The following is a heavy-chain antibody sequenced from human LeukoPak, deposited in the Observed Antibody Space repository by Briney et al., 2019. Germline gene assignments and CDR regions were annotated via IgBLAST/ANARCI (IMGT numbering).Heavy chain of an antibody. D-gene: IGHD5-18*01. CDR3: ARDMDTAMVPGVFDY. Sequence: ASVKVSCKASGGTFGSYAISWVRQAPGQGLEWMGGIIPIFGTANYAQKLQGRVTITTDESTSTAYMELSSLRSEDTAVYYCARDMDTAMVPGVFDYWGQGTLVTVSS. J-gene: IGHJ4*02. CDR1: GGTFGSYA. CDR2: IIPIFGTA. V-gene: IGHV1-69*05.